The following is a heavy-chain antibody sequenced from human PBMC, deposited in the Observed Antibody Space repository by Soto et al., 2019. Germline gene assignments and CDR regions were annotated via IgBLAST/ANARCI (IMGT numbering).Heavy chain of an antibody. CDR1: GFTFSSYS. CDR3: ARVTAAHYYYYYYMGV. Sequence: GGSLRLSCTASGFTFSSYSINWVRQAPGKGLEWVSSISSSSSYIYYADSVKGRFTISRDNAKNSLYLQMNSLRAEDTAVYYCARVTAAHYYYYYYMGVWGKGTTVTV. CDR2: ISSSSSYI. D-gene: IGHD2-15*01. J-gene: IGHJ6*03. V-gene: IGHV3-21*01.